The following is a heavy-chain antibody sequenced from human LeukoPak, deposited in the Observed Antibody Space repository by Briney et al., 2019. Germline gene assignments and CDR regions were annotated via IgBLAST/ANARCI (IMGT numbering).Heavy chain of an antibody. D-gene: IGHD2-21*02. V-gene: IGHV1-24*01. Sequence: GASVKVSCKVSGSTLSDLSIHWVRQAPGKGLEYVGDSDPEDGETFHAQNFQGRITMTEDTSIDTAYMELSSLRSEDTAVYYCVTDRARLFWYFDLWGRGTLVTVSS. CDR3: VTDRARLFWYFDL. CDR1: GSTLSDLS. J-gene: IGHJ2*01. CDR2: SDPEDGET.